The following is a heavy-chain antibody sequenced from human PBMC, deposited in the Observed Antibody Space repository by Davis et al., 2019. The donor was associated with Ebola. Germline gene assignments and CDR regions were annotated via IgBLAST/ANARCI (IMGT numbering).Heavy chain of an antibody. V-gene: IGHV5-51*01. D-gene: IGHD1-20*01. CDR3: ARPSITGTADAFDI. CDR1: GYSFISYW. J-gene: IGHJ3*02. Sequence: GGSLRLSCKGSGYSFISYWIGWVRQMPGKGLEWLGIFYPGDSDTRYSPSFQGQVTISADKSISTAYLQWSSLKASDTAMYYCARPSITGTADAFDIWGQGTMVTVSS. CDR2: FYPGDSDT.